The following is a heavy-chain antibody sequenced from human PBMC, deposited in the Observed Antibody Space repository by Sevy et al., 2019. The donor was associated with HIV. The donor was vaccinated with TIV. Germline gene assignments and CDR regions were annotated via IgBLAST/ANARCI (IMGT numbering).Heavy chain of an antibody. J-gene: IGHJ6*02. D-gene: IGHD2-2*01. V-gene: IGHV3-48*03. CDR3: ARDRILGYCSSTSCSSYYYGMDV. Sequence: GGSLRLSCAASGFTFSSYEMNWVRQAPGKGLEWVSYISSSGSTIYYADSVKGRFTISRDNAKNPLYLQMNSLRAEDTAVYYCARDRILGYCSSTSCSSYYYGMDVWGQGTTVTVSS. CDR2: ISSSGSTI. CDR1: GFTFSSYE.